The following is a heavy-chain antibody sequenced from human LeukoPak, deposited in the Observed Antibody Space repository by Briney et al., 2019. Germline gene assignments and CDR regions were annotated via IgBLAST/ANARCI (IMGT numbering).Heavy chain of an antibody. D-gene: IGHD3-22*01. CDR2: INPSGGST. CDR3: ARETYYYDSSGPGAGMDV. J-gene: IGHJ6*02. Sequence: GSSVKVSCKASGGTFSSYAISWVRQAPGQGLEWMGIINPSGGSTSYAQKFRGRVTMTRDTSTSTVYIELSSLRSEDTAVYYCARETYYYDSSGPGAGMDVWGQGTTVTVSS. CDR1: GGTFSSYA. V-gene: IGHV1-46*01.